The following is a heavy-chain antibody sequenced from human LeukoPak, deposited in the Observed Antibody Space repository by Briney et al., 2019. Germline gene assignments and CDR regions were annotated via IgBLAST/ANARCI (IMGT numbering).Heavy chain of an antibody. J-gene: IGHJ4*02. CDR1: GGSISSGSYY. D-gene: IGHD3-3*01. V-gene: IGHV4-61*02. CDR3: ARAPDYDFWSGSQSYYFDY. Sequence: PSETLSLICTVSGGSISSGSYYWSWIRQPAGKGLEWIGRIYTSGSTNYNPSLKSRVTISVDTSKNQFSLKLSSVTAADTAVYYCARAPDYDFWSGSQSYYFDYWGQGTLVTVSS. CDR2: IYTSGST.